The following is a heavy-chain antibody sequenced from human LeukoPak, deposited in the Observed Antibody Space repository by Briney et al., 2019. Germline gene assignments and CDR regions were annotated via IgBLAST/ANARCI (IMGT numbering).Heavy chain of an antibody. V-gene: IGHV3-33*01. D-gene: IGHD6-13*01. Sequence: GGSLRLSYAASGFTFSSYGMHWVRQAPGKGLEWVAVIWYDGSNKYYADSVKGRFTISRDNSKNTLYLQMNSLRAEDTAVYYCARDFRAVAAAGSNWGQGTLVTVSS. CDR3: ARDFRAVAAAGSN. CDR2: IWYDGSNK. J-gene: IGHJ4*02. CDR1: GFTFSSYG.